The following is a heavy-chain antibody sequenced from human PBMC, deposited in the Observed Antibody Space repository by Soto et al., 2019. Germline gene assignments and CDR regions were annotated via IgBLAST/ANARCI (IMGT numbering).Heavy chain of an antibody. CDR1: GYTFTGYY. CDR2: INPNSGGT. J-gene: IGHJ6*03. Sequence: ASVKVSCKASGYTFTGYYMHWVRQAPGQGLERKGWINPNSGGTNYAQKFQGWVTMTRDTSISTAYMELSRLRSDDTAVYYCARGPSVVPAAIPYYYYYYYMDVWGKGTTVTVSS. D-gene: IGHD2-2*01. CDR3: ARGPSVVPAAIPYYYYYYYMDV. V-gene: IGHV1-2*04.